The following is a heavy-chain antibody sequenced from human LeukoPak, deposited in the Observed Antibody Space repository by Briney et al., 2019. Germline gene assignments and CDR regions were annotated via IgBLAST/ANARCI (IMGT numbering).Heavy chain of an antibody. D-gene: IGHD2-2*02. CDR2: IRYDGSNK. J-gene: IGHJ4*02. Sequence: GGSLRLSCAASGFTFSTYGMHWVRQAPGKGREWVTFIRYDGSNKYYADSVKGRFTISRDNSKNTLYLQMNSLRAEDTAVYYCAKGVGGYCSSASCYTGPFDYWGQGTLVTVSS. V-gene: IGHV3-30*02. CDR3: AKGVGGYCSSASCYTGPFDY. CDR1: GFTFSTYG.